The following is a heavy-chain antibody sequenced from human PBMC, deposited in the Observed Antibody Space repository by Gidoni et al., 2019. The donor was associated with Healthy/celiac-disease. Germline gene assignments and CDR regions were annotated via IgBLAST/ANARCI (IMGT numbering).Heavy chain of an antibody. CDR1: GGSFSGYY. V-gene: IGHV4-34*01. Sequence: QVQLQQWCAGLLKPSETLSLTCAVYGGSFSGYYWSWIRQPPGKGLEWIGEINHSGSTNYNPSLKSRVTISVDTSKNQFSLKLSSVTAADTAVYYCARGGVPDYWGQGTLVTVSS. J-gene: IGHJ4*02. CDR2: INHSGST. D-gene: IGHD2-2*01. CDR3: ARGGVPDY.